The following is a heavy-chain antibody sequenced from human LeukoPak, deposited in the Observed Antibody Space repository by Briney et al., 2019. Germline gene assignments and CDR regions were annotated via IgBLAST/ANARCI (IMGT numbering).Heavy chain of an antibody. CDR2: INPNSGGT. J-gene: IGHJ4*02. Sequence: EASVKVSCKASGYTFTGYYMHWVRQAPGQGLEWMGWINPNSGGTNYAQKFQGRVTMTRDTSISTAYMELSRLRSDDTAVYYCARAEAVATPFDYWGQGTLVTVSS. CDR1: GYTFTGYY. CDR3: ARAEAVATPFDY. D-gene: IGHD4-23*01. V-gene: IGHV1-2*02.